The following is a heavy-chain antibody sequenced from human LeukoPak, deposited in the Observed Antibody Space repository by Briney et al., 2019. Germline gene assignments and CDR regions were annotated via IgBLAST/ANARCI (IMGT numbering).Heavy chain of an antibody. D-gene: IGHD1-26*01. CDR1: GFAFSRYW. V-gene: IGHV3-74*01. CDR3: ARDLGGRAGS. Sequence: GGSLRLSCEASGFAFSRYWMHWVRQVPGKGLEWVSRLNEDGRTTTYADSVQGRVAISRDNNKNTLCLVMYSLRVDDTALYFCARDLGGRAGSWGQGTLVTVSS. CDR2: LNEDGRTT. J-gene: IGHJ1*01.